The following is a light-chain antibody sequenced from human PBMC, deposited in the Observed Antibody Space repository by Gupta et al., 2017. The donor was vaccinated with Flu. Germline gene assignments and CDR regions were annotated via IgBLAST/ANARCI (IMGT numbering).Light chain of an antibody. Sequence: YEVTQPPSVSVSPGQTASITCSGDKLGDKFTSWYQQKPGQSPVMVIFQDSTRPSGIPERFSGSNSATATLTIAGTQAVDEAYYYCQAWDSNTAVFGGGTKLTVL. CDR2: QDS. CDR3: QAWDSNTAV. CDR1: KLGDKF. V-gene: IGLV3-1*01. J-gene: IGLJ2*01.